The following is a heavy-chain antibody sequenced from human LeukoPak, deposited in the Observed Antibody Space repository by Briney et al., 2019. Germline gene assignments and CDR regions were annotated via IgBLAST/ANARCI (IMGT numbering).Heavy chain of an antibody. CDR1: GGSISSGGYS. V-gene: IGHV4-30-2*01. Sequence: SETLSLTCAVSGGSISSGGYSWSWIRQPPGKGLEWIGYIYHSGSTYYNPSLKSRVTISVDRSKNQFSLKLSSVTAADTAVYSCASWFEDYFDYWGQGNLVTVSS. D-gene: IGHD3-10*01. J-gene: IGHJ4*02. CDR3: ASWFEDYFDY. CDR2: IYHSGST.